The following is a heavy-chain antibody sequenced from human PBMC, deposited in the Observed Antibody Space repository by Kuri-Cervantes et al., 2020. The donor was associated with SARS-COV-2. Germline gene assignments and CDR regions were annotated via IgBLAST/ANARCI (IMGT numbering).Heavy chain of an antibody. CDR2: ISSSSTI. CDR3: ARDRRIQLWLYGSWYFDL. CDR1: GFTFSDYY. D-gene: IGHD5-18*01. J-gene: IGHJ2*01. V-gene: IGHV3-69-1*01. Sequence: GESLKISCAASGFTFSDYYMNWVRQAPGKGLEWVSSISSSSTIYYADSVKGRFTISRDNAKNSLYLQMNSLRAEDTAVYYCARDRRIQLWLYGSWYFDLWGRGTLVTVSS.